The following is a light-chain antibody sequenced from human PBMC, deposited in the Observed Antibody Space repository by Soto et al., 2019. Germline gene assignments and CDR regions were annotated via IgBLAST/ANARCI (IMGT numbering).Light chain of an antibody. V-gene: IGKV1-5*03. Sequence: DIQMTQSPSTLSASVGDRVTITCRASQSISSWLAWYQQKPGKAPKLLIYKASILESGVPSRFSGSGSGTEFTLTISSLQPDAFATYYCQQYNTYWTFGQGTKVEIK. CDR3: QQYNTYWT. J-gene: IGKJ1*01. CDR2: KAS. CDR1: QSISSW.